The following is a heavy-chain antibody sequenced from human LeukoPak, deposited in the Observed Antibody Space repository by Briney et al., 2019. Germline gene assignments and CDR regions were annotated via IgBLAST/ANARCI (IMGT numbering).Heavy chain of an antibody. D-gene: IGHD6-13*01. Sequence: GGSLRLSCAASGFTFGNYWMTWVRQAPGKGLEWVANIKPDGSDEYYVDSVKGRFTISRDNAKTLVYLQMTGLRADDTAMYYCALNTVAAAGYSWGQGTLVTVSS. CDR2: IKPDGSDE. CDR3: ALNTVAAAGYS. J-gene: IGHJ4*02. V-gene: IGHV3-7*01. CDR1: GFTFGNYW.